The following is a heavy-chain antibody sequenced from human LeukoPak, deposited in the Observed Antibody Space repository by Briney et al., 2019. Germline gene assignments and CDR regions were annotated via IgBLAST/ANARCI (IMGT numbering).Heavy chain of an antibody. V-gene: IGHV3-21*01. Sequence: GGSLRLSCAASGYTFSSYSMKWVRQAPGKGLEWVSSISSSSSYIYYADSVKGRFTISRDNAKNSLYLQMNSLRAEDTAVYYCARVRGTAMVDYWGQGTLVTVSS. D-gene: IGHD5-18*01. CDR2: ISSSSSYI. CDR3: ARVRGTAMVDY. J-gene: IGHJ4*02. CDR1: GYTFSSYS.